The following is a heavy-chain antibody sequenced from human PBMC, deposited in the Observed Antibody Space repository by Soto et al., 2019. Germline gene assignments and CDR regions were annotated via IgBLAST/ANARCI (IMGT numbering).Heavy chain of an antibody. CDR1: GITFSSYY. CDR3: VRELGGLES. CDR2: IESSGTYT. D-gene: IGHD2-15*01. Sequence: ESGGGLVKAGGSLRLSCAVSGITFSSYYMSWIRQAPGKGLEWVSYIESSGTYTNYEESVRGRFTISRDNAKNSLFLQMNSLRTDDTAVYYCVRELGGLESWGQGTLVTVSS. J-gene: IGHJ4*02. V-gene: IGHV3-11*05.